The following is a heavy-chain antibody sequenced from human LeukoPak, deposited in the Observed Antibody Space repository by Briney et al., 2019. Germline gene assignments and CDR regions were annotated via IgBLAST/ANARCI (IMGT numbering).Heavy chain of an antibody. CDR1: GFTFSSYA. V-gene: IGHV3-23*01. J-gene: IGHJ2*01. CDR2: LSGSGGST. Sequence: PGGSLRLSCAASGFTFSSYALSWVRRAPGKGLEWVSALSGSGGSTYYADSVKGRFTISRDNSKNTLYLQMNSLRAEDTAVYYCARQPQGPYWHFDLWGRGTLVTVSS. CDR3: ARQPQGPYWHFDL.